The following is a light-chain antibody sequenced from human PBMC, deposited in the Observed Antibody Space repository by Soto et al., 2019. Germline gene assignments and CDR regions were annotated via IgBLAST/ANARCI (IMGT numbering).Light chain of an antibody. V-gene: IGKV3-20*01. J-gene: IGKJ1*01. CDR2: GVS. Sequence: EIVLTQSPGTLSLSPGERATLSCRASQSVTSRFLAWYQQKPAQPPRLLIYGVSSRAAGIPDRFSGSGSGTDFTLTITRLEPEDFAVDSCQQYDSSRTFGQGTKVEMK. CDR3: QQYDSSRT. CDR1: QSVTSRF.